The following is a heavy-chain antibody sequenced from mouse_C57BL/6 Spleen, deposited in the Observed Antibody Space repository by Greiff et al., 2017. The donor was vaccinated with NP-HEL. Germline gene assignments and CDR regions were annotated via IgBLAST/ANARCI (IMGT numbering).Heavy chain of an antibody. CDR3: ARQYYGSSPYWYFDV. Sequence: DVMLVESGGGLVQPGGSLKLSCAASGFTFSDYGMAWVRQAPRKGPEWVAFISNLAYSIYYADTVTGRFTISRENAKNTLYLEMSSLRSEDTAMYYCARQYYGSSPYWYFDVWGTGTTVTVSS. J-gene: IGHJ1*03. D-gene: IGHD1-1*01. CDR1: GFTFSDYG. V-gene: IGHV5-15*01. CDR2: ISNLAYSI.